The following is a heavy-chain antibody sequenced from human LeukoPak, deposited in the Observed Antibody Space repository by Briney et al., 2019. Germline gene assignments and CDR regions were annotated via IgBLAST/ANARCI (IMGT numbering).Heavy chain of an antibody. CDR2: INSDGYSI. V-gene: IGHV3-74*01. D-gene: IGHD6-19*01. Sequence: AGSLRLSCAASGFTFSSFWMHWVRQAPGKGLVWVSRINSDGYSISYADPVRGRFTISTDNATNTLYLQMNSLTAEDTAVYYCARGIAVAGTDSWGQGTLVTVSS. J-gene: IGHJ4*02. CDR1: GFTFSSFW. CDR3: ARGIAVAGTDS.